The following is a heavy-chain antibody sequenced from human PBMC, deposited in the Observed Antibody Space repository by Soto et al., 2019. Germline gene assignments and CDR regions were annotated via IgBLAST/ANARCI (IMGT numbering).Heavy chain of an antibody. CDR1: GGSFSGYY. Sequence: QVQLQQWGAGLLKPSETLSLTCGVYGGSFSGYYWSWFRQPPGKGLEWIGEITYSGSTTYNPSLKRRVTISVDTSKNQFSLRLSSVTAADTAVYYWARHFSGSYYDDYWGQGSLVTVSS. J-gene: IGHJ4*02. D-gene: IGHD1-26*01. CDR3: ARHFSGSYYDDY. V-gene: IGHV4-34*01. CDR2: ITYSGST.